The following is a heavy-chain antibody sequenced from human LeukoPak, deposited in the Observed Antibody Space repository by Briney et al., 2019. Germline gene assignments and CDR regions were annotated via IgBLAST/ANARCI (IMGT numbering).Heavy chain of an antibody. CDR3: ARVSADDAFDI. CDR2: IYSGGST. Sequence: PGGSLRLSCAASGFTFSSYWMSWVRQAPGKGLEWVSVIYSGGSTYYADSVKGRFTISRDNSKNTLYLQMNSLRAEDTAVYYCARVSADDAFDIWGQGTMVTVSS. J-gene: IGHJ3*02. V-gene: IGHV3-53*01. CDR1: GFTFSSYW.